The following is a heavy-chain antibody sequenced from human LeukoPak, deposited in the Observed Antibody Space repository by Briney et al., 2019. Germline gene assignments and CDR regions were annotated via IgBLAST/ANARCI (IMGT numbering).Heavy chain of an antibody. J-gene: IGHJ4*02. CDR1: GYTLTELS. Sequence: ASVKVSCKVSGYTLTELSMHWVRQAPGKGLEWMGGFDPEDGETIYAQKFQGRVTMTEDTSTDTAYMELSSLRSEDTAVYYCARDYDQYYYDSGKFGYWGQGTLVTVSS. D-gene: IGHD3-22*01. CDR3: ARDYDQYYYDSGKFGY. CDR2: FDPEDGET. V-gene: IGHV1-24*01.